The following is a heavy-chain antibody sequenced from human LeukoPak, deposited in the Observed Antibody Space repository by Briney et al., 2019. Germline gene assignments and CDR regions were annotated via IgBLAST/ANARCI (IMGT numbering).Heavy chain of an antibody. CDR2: ISAYNGST. J-gene: IGHJ4*02. V-gene: IGHV1-18*01. CDR1: GGTFTSYG. D-gene: IGHD3-16*02. Sequence: ASVKVSCKASGGTFTSYGISWVRQAPGQGLEWMGWISAYNGSTNYAQKLQGRVTMTTDTSTSTAYMELRSLRSDDTAVYYCARTYYDYVWGSYRPYYFDYWGQGTLVTVSS. CDR3: ARTYYDYVWGSYRPYYFDY.